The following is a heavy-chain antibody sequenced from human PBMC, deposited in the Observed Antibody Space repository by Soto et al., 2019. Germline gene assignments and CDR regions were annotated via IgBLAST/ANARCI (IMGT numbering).Heavy chain of an antibody. CDR2: IIPIFGTA. J-gene: IGHJ5*02. CDR1: GGTFSSYA. V-gene: IGHV1-69*13. Sequence: SVKVSCKASGGTFSSYAISWVRQAPGQGLEWMGGIIPIFGTANYAQKFQGRVTMTADESTSTAYMELRSLRSDDTAVYYCARVARITMVRGVTGGWFDPWGQGTLVTVSS. CDR3: ARVARITMVRGVTGGWFDP. D-gene: IGHD3-10*01.